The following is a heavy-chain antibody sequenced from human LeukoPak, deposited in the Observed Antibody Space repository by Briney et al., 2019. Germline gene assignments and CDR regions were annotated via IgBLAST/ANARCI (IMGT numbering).Heavy chain of an antibody. V-gene: IGHV3-11*04. CDR1: GFTFSDYY. CDR2: ISSSGSTI. D-gene: IGHD2-2*01. J-gene: IGHJ5*02. CDR3: ARVGGYCSSTSCWGENWFDP. Sequence: PGGSLRLSCAASGFTFSDYYMSWIGQAPGKGLEWVSYISSSGSTIYYADSVKGRFTISRDNAKNSLYLQMNSLRAEDTAVYYCARVGGYCSSTSCWGENWFDPWGQGTLVTVSS.